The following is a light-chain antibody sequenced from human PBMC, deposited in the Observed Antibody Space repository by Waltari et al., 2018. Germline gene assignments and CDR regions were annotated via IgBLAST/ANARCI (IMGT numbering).Light chain of an antibody. V-gene: IGKV1-39*01. CDR3: QHSYNIPVT. CDR2: AAS. CDR1: QSISTF. J-gene: IGKJ4*01. Sequence: DIQMNQSPSSLSASVRERVTITCRASQSISTFFNWDQHKPGKAPRLLIHAASRLQSGVPSRFSGSGSGKEFTLTISSLQVEDFATYYCQHSYNIPVTFGGGTRVEIK.